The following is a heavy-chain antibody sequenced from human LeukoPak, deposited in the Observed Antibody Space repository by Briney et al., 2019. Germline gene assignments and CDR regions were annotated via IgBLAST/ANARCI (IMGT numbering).Heavy chain of an antibody. D-gene: IGHD6-13*01. V-gene: IGHV3-33*06. CDR1: GFTFRNYG. CDR2: IWFDGSNR. Sequence: GGSLRLSCEASGFTFRNYGMHWVRQAPGKGLDWVGVIWFDGSNRYYADSVKGRFTISRDNSKNTLYLQVNSVRAEDTAVYYCAKLSSYWSFDYWGQGSLVTVSS. CDR3: AKLSSYWSFDY. J-gene: IGHJ4*02.